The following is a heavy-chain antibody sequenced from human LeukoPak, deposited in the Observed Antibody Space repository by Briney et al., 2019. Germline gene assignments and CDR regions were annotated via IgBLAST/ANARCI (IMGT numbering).Heavy chain of an antibody. CDR3: ARTRWELTGAFDI. D-gene: IGHD1-26*01. Sequence: SVKVSCKASGYTFTSYGISWVRQAPGQGLEWMGRIIPIFGAANYAQKFQGRVTITTDESTSTAYMELSSLRSEDTAVYYCARTRWELTGAFDIWGQGTIVTVSS. V-gene: IGHV1-69*05. CDR2: IIPIFGAA. CDR1: GYTFTSYG. J-gene: IGHJ3*02.